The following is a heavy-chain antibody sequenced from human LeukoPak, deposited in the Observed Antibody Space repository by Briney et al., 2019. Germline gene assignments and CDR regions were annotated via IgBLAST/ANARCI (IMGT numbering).Heavy chain of an antibody. CDR3: ASPSLSVSNGYDSPFVY. Sequence: GASVKVSCKASGGTFSSFAISWVLQAPGQGLEWMGGIIPIFGTANYAPNFQGRVMIIADESTSTAYMELSSLRSEDTAVYYCASPSLSVSNGYDSPFVYWGQGTLVTVSS. D-gene: IGHD5-12*01. V-gene: IGHV1-69*01. CDR1: GGTFSSFA. J-gene: IGHJ4*02. CDR2: IIPIFGTA.